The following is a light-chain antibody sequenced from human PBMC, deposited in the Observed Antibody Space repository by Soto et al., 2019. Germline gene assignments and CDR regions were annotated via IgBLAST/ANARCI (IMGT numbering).Light chain of an antibody. CDR1: QSVSSN. CDR3: QQYNNWPLT. J-gene: IGKJ4*01. V-gene: IGKV3-15*01. Sequence: EIVMTQSPATLSVSPGERATLSCRASQSVSSNLAWYHQKPGQAPRLLIYGASTRATGMPARFSGSGSGTEFTLTISSLQSEDFAVYYCQQYNNWPLTFGGGTKVDI. CDR2: GAS.